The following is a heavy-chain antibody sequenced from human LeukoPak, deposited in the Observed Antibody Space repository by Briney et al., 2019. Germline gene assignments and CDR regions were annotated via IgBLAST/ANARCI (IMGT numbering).Heavy chain of an antibody. V-gene: IGHV1-69*04. J-gene: IGHJ6*02. CDR1: GGTFSSYA. D-gene: IGHD4-17*01. CDR2: IIPIFGIA. Sequence: SVKVSCKASGGTFSSYAISWVRQAPGQGLEWMGRIIPIFGIANYAQKFQGRVTIIADKSTSTAYMELSSLRSEDTAVYYCARDSLEYGDQNPNYYYYGMDVWGQGTTVTVSS. CDR3: ARDSLEYGDQNPNYYYYGMDV.